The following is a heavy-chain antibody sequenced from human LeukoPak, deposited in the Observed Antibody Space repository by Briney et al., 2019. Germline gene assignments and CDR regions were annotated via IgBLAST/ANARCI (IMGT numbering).Heavy chain of an antibody. CDR2: IYYSGST. Sequence: PSETLSLTCTVSGGSISSYYWGWIRQPPGKGLEWIGSIYYSGSTYYNPSLKSRVTISVDTSKNQFSLKLSSVTAADTAVYYCASSSYDFWSGEKNWFDPWGQGTLVTVSS. D-gene: IGHD3-3*01. CDR1: GGSISSYY. CDR3: ASSSYDFWSGEKNWFDP. J-gene: IGHJ5*02. V-gene: IGHV4-39*01.